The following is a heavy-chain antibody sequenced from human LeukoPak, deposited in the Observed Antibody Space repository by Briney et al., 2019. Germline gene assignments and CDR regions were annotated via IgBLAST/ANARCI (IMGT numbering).Heavy chain of an antibody. D-gene: IGHD1-26*01. CDR3: ARGSGSSYHWNSYYFDY. CDR2: TYYRSKWYN. J-gene: IGHJ4*02. CDR1: GDSVSSNSAA. V-gene: IGHV6-1*01. Sequence: SQTLSLTCVISGDSVSSNSAAWNWIRQSPSRGLQWLGRTYYRSKWYNDYAVSVRSRITINPDTSKNQFSLKLSSVTAADTAVYYCARGSGSSYHWNSYYFDYWGQGTLVTVSS.